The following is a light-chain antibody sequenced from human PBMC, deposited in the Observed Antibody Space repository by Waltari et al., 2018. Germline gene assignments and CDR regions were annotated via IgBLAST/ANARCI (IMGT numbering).Light chain of an antibody. CDR3: QQRSNWPPT. CDR2: DTS. Sequence: EIVLTQSPGTLSLSPGERATLSCRASQSVSNMLAWYQQKPGQAPRLLINDTSNRATGIPARFSGSGSGTDFTLTISSLEPEDFAVYYCQQRSNWPPTFGQGTKVEI. J-gene: IGKJ1*01. V-gene: IGKV3-11*01. CDR1: QSVSNM.